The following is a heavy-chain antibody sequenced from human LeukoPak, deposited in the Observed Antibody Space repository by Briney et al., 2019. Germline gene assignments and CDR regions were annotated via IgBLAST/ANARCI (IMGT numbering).Heavy chain of an antibody. CDR1: GGSISSGGYY. CDR2: IYYSGST. V-gene: IGHV4-31*03. J-gene: IGHJ2*01. D-gene: IGHD3-3*01. CDR3: ARDPSDPYDFWSGYKNWYFDL. Sequence: SQTLSLTCTVSGGSISSGGYYWSWIRQHPGKGLEWIGYIYYSGSTYYNPSLKSRVTIPVDTSKNQFSLKLSSVTAADTAVYYCARDPSDPYDFWSGYKNWYFDLWGRGTLVTVSS.